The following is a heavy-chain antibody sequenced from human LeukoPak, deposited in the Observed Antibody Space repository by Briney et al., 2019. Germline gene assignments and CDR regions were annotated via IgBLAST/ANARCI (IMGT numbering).Heavy chain of an antibody. V-gene: IGHV1-69*05. CDR3: AREQRQNYDFWSGYSHAFDI. J-gene: IGHJ3*02. D-gene: IGHD3-3*01. Sequence: GASVKVSCKASGGTFSSYAISWVRQAPGQGLEWMGGIIPIFGTANYAQKFQGRVTITTDESTSTAYMELSSLRSEDTAVYYCAREQRQNYDFWSGYSHAFDIWGQGTMVTVSS. CDR2: IIPIFGTA. CDR1: GGTFSSYA.